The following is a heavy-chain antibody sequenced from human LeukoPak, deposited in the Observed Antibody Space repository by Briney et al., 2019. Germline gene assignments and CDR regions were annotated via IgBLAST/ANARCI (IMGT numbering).Heavy chain of an antibody. CDR3: ARLKNNWNTRRAFDY. CDR2: INHSGST. CDR1: GGSFSGYY. Sequence: SETLSLTCAVYGGSFSGYYWSWIRQPPGKGLEWIGEINHSGSTNYNPSLKSRVTISLDTSKNQFSLKLSSVTAADTAVYYCARLKNNWNTRRAFDYWGQGTLVTVSS. V-gene: IGHV4-34*01. J-gene: IGHJ4*02. D-gene: IGHD1/OR15-1a*01.